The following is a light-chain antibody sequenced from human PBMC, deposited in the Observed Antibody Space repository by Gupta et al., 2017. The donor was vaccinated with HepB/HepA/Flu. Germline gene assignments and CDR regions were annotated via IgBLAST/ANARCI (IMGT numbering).Light chain of an antibody. Sequence: DIQLTQSPSFLSASVGDRVTITCRASQSISSYLAWYQQEAGKAPKLLIYDASTLQSGGPSRFSGSGSGTEFTLTISSLQPEDFATYYCQQVNSYPLTFGPGTKVDIK. V-gene: IGKV1-9*01. J-gene: IGKJ3*01. CDR2: DAS. CDR1: QSISSY. CDR3: QQVNSYPLT.